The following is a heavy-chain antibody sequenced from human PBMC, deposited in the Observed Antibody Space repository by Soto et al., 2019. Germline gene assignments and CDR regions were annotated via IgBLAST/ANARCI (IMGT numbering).Heavy chain of an antibody. CDR2: IKSKADGGTT. CDR3: TSLYHGH. J-gene: IGHJ1*01. Sequence: PGGSLRLSCAASEFTFANALISWVRQAPGKGLEWVGRIKSKADGGTTDYAAPVKGRFTISRDESQNTLYLQMNSLKTEDTAVYYCTSLYHGHWGQGTLVTVSS. V-gene: IGHV3-15*01. D-gene: IGHD3-16*01. CDR1: EFTFANAL.